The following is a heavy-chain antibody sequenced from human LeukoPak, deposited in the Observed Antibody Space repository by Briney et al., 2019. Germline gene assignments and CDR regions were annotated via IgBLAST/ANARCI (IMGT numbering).Heavy chain of an antibody. D-gene: IGHD2-2*01. CDR1: GGSISSYY. J-gene: IGHJ4*02. CDR2: IYTSGST. CDR3: ARGPLGYCSSTSCYGYYFDY. V-gene: IGHV4-4*07. Sequence: PSETLSLTCTVSGGSISSYYWSWIRQPAGKGLEWIGRIYTSGSTNYNPSLKSRVTISVDTSKNQFSLKLSSVTAADTAVYYCARGPLGYCSSTSCYGYYFDYWGQGTLVTVSS.